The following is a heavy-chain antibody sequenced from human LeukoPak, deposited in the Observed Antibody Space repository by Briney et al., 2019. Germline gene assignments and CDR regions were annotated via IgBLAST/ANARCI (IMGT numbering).Heavy chain of an antibody. V-gene: IGHV4-31*03. J-gene: IGHJ4*02. CDR3: ARHLRGATIYYDY. CDR1: GGSISSGGYY. D-gene: IGHD1-26*01. CDR2: IYYSGST. Sequence: TSETLSLTCTVSGGSISSGGYYWSWIRQHPGKGLEWIGYIYYSGSTYYNPSLKSRVTISVDTSKNQFSLKLSSVTAADTAVYYCARHLRGATIYYDYWGQGTLVTVSS.